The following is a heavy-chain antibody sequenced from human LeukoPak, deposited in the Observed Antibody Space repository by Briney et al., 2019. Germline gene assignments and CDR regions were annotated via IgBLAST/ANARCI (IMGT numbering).Heavy chain of an antibody. V-gene: IGHV1-69*08. CDR2: ITPIIDSA. CDR1: XGTXXSHI. CDR3: TRVNLRGSQYNWFDP. Sequence: XSXXXXXGTXXSHIFSWVRQAPGQGLEWMGRITPIIDSAKYAQNFQDRVTITADTSTATIYMELSSLTFEDTAVYFCTRVNLRGSQYNWFDPWGQGTLVTVSS. D-gene: IGHD1-26*01. J-gene: IGHJ5*02.